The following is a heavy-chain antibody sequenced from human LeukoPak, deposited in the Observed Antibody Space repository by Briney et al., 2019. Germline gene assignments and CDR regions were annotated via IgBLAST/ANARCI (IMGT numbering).Heavy chain of an antibody. CDR3: AKGYYYDSSGYSDFDY. V-gene: IGHV3-23*01. CDR2: ISGSGGST. Sequence: GGSLRLSCAASGFTFSSYAMSWVGQAPGKGLEWVSAISGSGGSTYYADSVKGRFTISRDNSKNTLYLQMNSLRAEDTAVYYCAKGYYYDSSGYSDFDYWGQGTLVTVSS. J-gene: IGHJ4*02. D-gene: IGHD3-22*01. CDR1: GFTFSSYA.